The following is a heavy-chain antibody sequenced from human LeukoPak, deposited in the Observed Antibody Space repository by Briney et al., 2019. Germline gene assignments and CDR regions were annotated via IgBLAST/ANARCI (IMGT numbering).Heavy chain of an antibody. D-gene: IGHD6-13*01. CDR2: FDPEDGET. J-gene: IGHJ5*02. V-gene: IGHV1-24*01. Sequence: ASVKVSCKVSGYTLTELSMHWVRQAPGKGLEWMGGFDPEDGETIYAQKFQGRATMTEDTSTDTAYMELSSLRSEDTAVYYCATDTSPSSSPSNWFDPWGQGALVTVSS. CDR1: GYTLTELS. CDR3: ATDTSPSSSPSNWFDP.